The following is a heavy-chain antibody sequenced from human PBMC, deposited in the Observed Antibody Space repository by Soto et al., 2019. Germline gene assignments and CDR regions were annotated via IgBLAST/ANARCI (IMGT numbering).Heavy chain of an antibody. CDR1: GGSISSYY. J-gene: IGHJ4*02. CDR2: VFSSGST. V-gene: IGHV4-59*12. CDR3: ARDHRNAFDY. Sequence: SETLSLTCTVSGGSISSYYWSWIRQTPGKGLEWIGYVFSSGSTKYNPSLKSRVTISVDTSKNQFSLKLSSVTAADTAVYYCARDHRNAFDYWGQGTLVTVSS. D-gene: IGHD1-1*01.